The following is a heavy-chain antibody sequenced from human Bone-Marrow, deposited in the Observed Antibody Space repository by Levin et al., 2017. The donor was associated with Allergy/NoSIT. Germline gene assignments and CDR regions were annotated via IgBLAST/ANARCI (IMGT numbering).Heavy chain of an antibody. Sequence: GGSLRLSCAASGFTFGTYTMNWVRQAPGKGLEWVSSIDDNGRGAYYAASVEGRFTVSRDNSKNTVSLQMSSLKAEDTATYYCAKALSDYVWGSSYDHWGQGALVTVSS. CDR1: GFTFGTYT. CDR2: IDDNGRGA. J-gene: IGHJ4*02. CDR3: AKALSDYVWGSSYDH. V-gene: IGHV3-23*01. D-gene: IGHD3-16*01.